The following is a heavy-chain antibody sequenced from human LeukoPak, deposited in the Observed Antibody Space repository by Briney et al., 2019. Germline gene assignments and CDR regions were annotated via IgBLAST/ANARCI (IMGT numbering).Heavy chain of an antibody. D-gene: IGHD6-13*01. J-gene: IGHJ5*02. CDR3: ARGSSSPGRYNWFDP. CDR2: IYYSGST. Sequence: ASETLSLTCTVSGGSISSYYWSWIRQPPGKGLEWIGYIYYSGSTNYNPSLKSRVTISVDTSKNQFSLKLSSVTAADTAVYYCARGSSSPGRYNWFDPWGQGTLVTVSS. CDR1: GGSISSYY. V-gene: IGHV4-59*01.